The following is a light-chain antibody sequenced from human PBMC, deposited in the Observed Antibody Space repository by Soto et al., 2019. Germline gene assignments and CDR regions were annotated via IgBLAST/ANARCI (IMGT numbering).Light chain of an antibody. CDR3: SSYTSSSVYV. Sequence: QSALTQPASVSGSPGQSITISCTGTSSDVGGYNYVSWYQQPPGKAPKLMIYEVSNRPSGVSNRFSGSKSGNTAPLTISGLQAEDEADYYCSSYTSSSVYVFGTGTKLTVL. V-gene: IGLV2-14*01. J-gene: IGLJ1*01. CDR1: SSDVGGYNY. CDR2: EVS.